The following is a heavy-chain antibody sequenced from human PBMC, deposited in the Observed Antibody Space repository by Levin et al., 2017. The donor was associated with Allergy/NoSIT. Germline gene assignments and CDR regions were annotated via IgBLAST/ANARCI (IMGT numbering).Heavy chain of an antibody. V-gene: IGHV3-15*01. J-gene: IGHJ4*02. D-gene: IGHD4-17*01. CDR2: IKSKTDGGTT. CDR3: TTDSGDDYGDYGGISLTLFDY. CDR1: GFTFSNAW. Sequence: PGGSLRLSCAASGFTFSNAWMSWVRQAPGKGLEWVGRIKSKTDGGTTDYAAPVKGRFTISRDDSKNTLYLQMNSLKTEDTAVYYCTTDSGDDYGDYGGISLTLFDYWGQGTLVTVSS.